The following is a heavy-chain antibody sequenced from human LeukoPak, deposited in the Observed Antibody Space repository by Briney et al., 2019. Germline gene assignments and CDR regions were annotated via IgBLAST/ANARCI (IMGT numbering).Heavy chain of an antibody. Sequence: ASVKVSCKASGYTLAGYYIHWVQQAPGQRLEWMGWINPNSGGTNFAQKFQGRVTMTRDTSINTAYMEVSRLRSDDTAVYYCARDRGRSNWWEAGYGGEGTLVTVSS. D-gene: IGHD6-13*01. V-gene: IGHV1-2*02. CDR1: GYTLAGYY. J-gene: IGHJ4*02. CDR3: ARDRGRSNWWEAGY. CDR2: INPNSGGT.